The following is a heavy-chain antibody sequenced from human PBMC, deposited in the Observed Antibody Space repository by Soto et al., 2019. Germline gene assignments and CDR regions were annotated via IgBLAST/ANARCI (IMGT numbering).Heavy chain of an antibody. D-gene: IGHD3-3*01. CDR2: ISAYNGNT. Sequence: ASVKVSCKASGYTFTSYGISWVRQAPGQGLEWMGWISAYNGNTNYAQKLQGRVTMTTDTSTSTAYMELRSLRSDDTAVYYCARARGSLRFLEWHYYFDYWGQGTLVIVSS. J-gene: IGHJ4*02. CDR3: ARARGSLRFLEWHYYFDY. V-gene: IGHV1-18*01. CDR1: GYTFTSYG.